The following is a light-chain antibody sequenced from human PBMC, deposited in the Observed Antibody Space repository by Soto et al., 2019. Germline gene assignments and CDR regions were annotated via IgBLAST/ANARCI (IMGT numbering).Light chain of an antibody. CDR1: SSDVGAYNA. Sequence: QSGLTQPPSASGSPGQSVTISCAGTSSDVGAYNAVSWYQQHPGKAPKLMIYEVTKRPSGLPDRFSGSKSGNTASLTVSGLQAEDEADYYCSSHAGTINVVFGGGTKLTVL. J-gene: IGLJ2*01. CDR2: EVT. CDR3: SSHAGTINVV. V-gene: IGLV2-8*01.